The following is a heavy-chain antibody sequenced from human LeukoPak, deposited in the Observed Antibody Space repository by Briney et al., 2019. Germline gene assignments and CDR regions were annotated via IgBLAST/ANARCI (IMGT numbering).Heavy chain of an antibody. D-gene: IGHD5-18*01. CDR2: ISWNSGSI. J-gene: IGHJ3*02. CDR3: AKARIGYSYGSDAFDI. CDR1: GFTFSSYA. V-gene: IGHV3-9*01. Sequence: PGGSLRLSCAASGFTFSSYAMNWVRPAPGKGLEWVSGISWNSGSIGYADSVKGRFTISRDNAKNSLYLQMNSLRPEDTALYYCAKARIGYSYGSDAFDIWGQGTMVTVSS.